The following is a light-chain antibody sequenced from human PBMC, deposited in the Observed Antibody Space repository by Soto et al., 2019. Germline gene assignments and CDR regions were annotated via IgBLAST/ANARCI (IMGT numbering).Light chain of an antibody. V-gene: IGKV1D-12*01. CDR2: AAS. J-gene: IGKJ5*01. CDR3: QQPTSFPIT. CDR1: QDLTGS. Sequence: DLQMTKSPSSVSASVGDKVTITCRASQDLTGSLAWYQQKPGKAPKLLISAASSLQSGVPSRFSGSGSGTDFTLTIRSLQPEDFATYYCQQPTSFPITFGQGTRLEI.